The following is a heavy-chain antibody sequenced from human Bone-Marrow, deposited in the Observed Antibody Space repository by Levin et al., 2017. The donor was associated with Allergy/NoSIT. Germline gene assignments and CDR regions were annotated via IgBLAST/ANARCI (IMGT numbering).Heavy chain of an antibody. D-gene: IGHD1-26*01. Sequence: GESLKISCAVSGFTVSGHYMTWVRQAPGKGLECVSVIYSGGNRFYADSVKGRFTISRDNSRNTLYLQLNTLRAEDTAVYYCAAPPVTSGAYYLSNWGRGTLVTVSS. V-gene: IGHV3-53*01. CDR3: AAPPVTSGAYYLSN. CDR1: GFTVSGHY. CDR2: IYSGGNR. J-gene: IGHJ1*01.